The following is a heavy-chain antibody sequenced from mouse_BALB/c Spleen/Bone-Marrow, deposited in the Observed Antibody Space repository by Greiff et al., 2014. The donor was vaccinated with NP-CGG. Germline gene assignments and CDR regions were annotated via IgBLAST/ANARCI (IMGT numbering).Heavy chain of an antibody. CDR2: INPDSRTI. CDR1: GFDFSRYW. J-gene: IGHJ3*01. V-gene: IGHV4-1*02. CDR3: ARLGYYGGFAY. D-gene: IGHD1-1*01. Sequence: EVKLVESGGGLVQPGGSPKLSCAASGFDFSRYWMSWVRQAPGKGLEWIGEINPDSRTINYTPSLKDKFIISRDNAKNTLNLQVSKVRSEDTALYYCARLGYYGGFAYWGQGTLVTVSA.